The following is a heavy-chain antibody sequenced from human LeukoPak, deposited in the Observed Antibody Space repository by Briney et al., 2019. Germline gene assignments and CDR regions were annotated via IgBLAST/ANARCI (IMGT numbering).Heavy chain of an antibody. V-gene: IGHV1-2*02. D-gene: IGHD6-19*01. CDR1: GYTFTGYY. CDR3: ARGIAVAGNPYYYYYMDV. J-gene: IGHJ6*03. CDR2: INPNSGGT. Sequence: ASVKVSCKASGYTFTGYYMHWVRQAPGQGLEWMGWINPNSGGTNFAQKFQGRVTMTRDTSISTAYMELSTLRSDDTAVYYCARGIAVAGNPYYYYYMDVWGKGTTVTISS.